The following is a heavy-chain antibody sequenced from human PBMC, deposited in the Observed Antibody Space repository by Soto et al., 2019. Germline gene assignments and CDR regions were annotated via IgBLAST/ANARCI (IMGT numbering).Heavy chain of an antibody. Sequence: QVQLQESGPGLVKPSQTLSLSCTVSGASISSAAYYWSRIRQHPGKGLEWIEYISHSGSTYYTPSLKSGVIISADTSKNHSSLNLTSVTAADTAVYYCAREYTYGSNFFDCWGQGAVVSVCS. CDR2: ISHSGST. J-gene: IGHJ4*02. CDR1: GASISSAAYY. D-gene: IGHD5-18*01. CDR3: AREYTYGSNFFDC. V-gene: IGHV4-31*03.